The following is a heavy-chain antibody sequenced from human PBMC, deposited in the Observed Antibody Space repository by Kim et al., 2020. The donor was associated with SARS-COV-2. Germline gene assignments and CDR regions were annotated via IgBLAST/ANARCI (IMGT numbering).Heavy chain of an antibody. J-gene: IGHJ4*02. D-gene: IGHD3-22*01. Sequence: YNNPSPNSRVTISVETSKSQCSLKLSSVTAADTAVYYCARDSSGYCLDYWGQGTLVTVSS. V-gene: IGHV4-39*07. CDR3: ARDSSGYCLDY.